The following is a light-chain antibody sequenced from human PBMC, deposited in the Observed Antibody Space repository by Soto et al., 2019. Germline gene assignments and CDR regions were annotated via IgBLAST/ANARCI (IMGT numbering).Light chain of an antibody. CDR2: GAP. Sequence: EIVMTQSPATLSVSPGERATLSCRASQSVSSNLAWYQQKPGQAPRLLIYGAPTRATGIPARFSGSGSGTEFTLTISGLQSEDFAVYYCQQYNNWWTFGQGTKVEIK. CDR1: QSVSSN. V-gene: IGKV3-15*01. CDR3: QQYNNWWT. J-gene: IGKJ1*01.